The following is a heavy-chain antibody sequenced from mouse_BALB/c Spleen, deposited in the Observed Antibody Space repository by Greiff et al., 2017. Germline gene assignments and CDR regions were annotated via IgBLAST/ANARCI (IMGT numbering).Heavy chain of an antibody. V-gene: IGHV14-4*02. D-gene: IGHD2-3*01. CDR2: IDPENGDT. Sequence: EVQLQQSGAELVRSGASVKLSCTASGFNIKDYYMHWVKQRPEQGLEWIGWIDPENGDTEYAPKFQGKATMTADTSSNTAYLQLSSLTSEDTAVYYCNGWAWFAYWGQGTLVTVSA. J-gene: IGHJ3*01. CDR3: NGWAWFAY. CDR1: GFNIKDYY.